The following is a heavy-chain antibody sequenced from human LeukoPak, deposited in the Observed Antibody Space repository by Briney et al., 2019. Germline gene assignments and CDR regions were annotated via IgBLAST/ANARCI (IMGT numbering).Heavy chain of an antibody. D-gene: IGHD6-19*01. V-gene: IGHV1-46*01. CDR2: ISPGGGWT. CDR1: GYSFTTYF. CDR3: ARSIAVDNPHFDF. J-gene: IGHJ4*02. Sequence: ASVKVSCKESGYSFTTYFMHWVRQAPGKGLEWLGIISPGGGWTNYAQRFQGRVTMTWDTSTSTVYMELSSLRSEDTAVYYCARSIAVDNPHFDFWGQGTLVTVSS.